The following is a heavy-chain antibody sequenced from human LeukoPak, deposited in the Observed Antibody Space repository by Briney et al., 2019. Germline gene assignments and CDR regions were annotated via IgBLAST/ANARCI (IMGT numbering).Heavy chain of an antibody. Sequence: GGSLRLSCAASGFTFSTSVMHWVRQAPGKGLEHVSAINSNGGSTYYRNSVKGRFTISRDNSKNTLYLQMGSLRPEDMAVYYCARLTSTIPDAFDIWGQGTMVTVSS. D-gene: IGHD3-3*01. CDR2: INSNGGST. V-gene: IGHV3-64*01. CDR3: ARLTSTIPDAFDI. CDR1: GFTFSTSV. J-gene: IGHJ3*02.